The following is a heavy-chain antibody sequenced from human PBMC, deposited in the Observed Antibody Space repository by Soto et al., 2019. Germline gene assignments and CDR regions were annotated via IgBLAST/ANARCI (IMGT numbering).Heavy chain of an antibody. J-gene: IGHJ6*02. D-gene: IGHD2-21*02. V-gene: IGHV5-51*01. CDR1: GYSFTSYW. CDR3: ARPPDCGPHYYGMDV. CDR2: IYPGDSDT. Sequence: LGESLKISCKGSGYSFTSYWIGWVRQMPGKGLEWMGIIYPGDSDTRYSPSFQGQVTTSADKSISTAYLQWSSLKASDTAMYYCARPPDCGPHYYGMDVSGQGTTVTVSS.